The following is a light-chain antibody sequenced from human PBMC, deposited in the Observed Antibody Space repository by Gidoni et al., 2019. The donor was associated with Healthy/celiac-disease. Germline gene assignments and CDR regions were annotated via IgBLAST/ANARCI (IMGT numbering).Light chain of an antibody. V-gene: IGLV8-61*01. CDR2: STN. CDR3: VLYMGSGIWV. CDR1: SGSVATSYY. J-gene: IGLJ3*02. Sequence: QPVVTQEPSFSVSPGWTVTLTCGLSSGSVATSYYPSWYQQTPGQAPRTLIYSTNTRSSGVPDRFSGSILGNKAALTITGAQADDESDYYCVLYMGSGIWVFGGGTKLTVL.